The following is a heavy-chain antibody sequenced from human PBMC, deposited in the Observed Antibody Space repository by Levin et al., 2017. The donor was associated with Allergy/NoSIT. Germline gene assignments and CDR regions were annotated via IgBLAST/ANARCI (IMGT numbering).Heavy chain of an antibody. D-gene: IGHD2-2*01. CDR2: ISGSGGST. Sequence: GESLKISCAASGFTFSSYAMSWVRQAPGKGLEWVSAISGSGGSTYYADSVKGRFTISRDNSKNTLYLQMNSLRAEDTAVYYCAKDQGYCSSTSCSQHYYFDYWGQGTLVTVSS. CDR3: AKDQGYCSSTSCSQHYYFDY. J-gene: IGHJ4*02. V-gene: IGHV3-23*01. CDR1: GFTFSSYA.